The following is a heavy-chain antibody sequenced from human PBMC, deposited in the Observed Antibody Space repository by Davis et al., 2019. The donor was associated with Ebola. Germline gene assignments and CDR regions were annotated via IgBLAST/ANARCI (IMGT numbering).Heavy chain of an antibody. CDR2: ISYDGSNK. D-gene: IGHD3-10*01. V-gene: IGHV3-30-3*01. CDR3: ARHAGDYYFDY. Sequence: PGGSLRLSCAASGFTFSSYAMHWVRQAPGKGLEWVAVISYDGSNKYYADSVKGRFTISRDNSKNTLYLQMNSLRAEDTAVYYCARHAGDYYFDYWGQGTLVTVSS. J-gene: IGHJ4*02. CDR1: GFTFSSYA.